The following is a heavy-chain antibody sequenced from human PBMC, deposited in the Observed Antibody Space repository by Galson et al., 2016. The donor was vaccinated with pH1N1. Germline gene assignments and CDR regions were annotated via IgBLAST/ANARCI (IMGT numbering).Heavy chain of an antibody. CDR2: IRYDGSNK. CDR3: ASDFDFWSAYYNTIDY. Sequence: SLRLSCAASGFTLSNYGMHWVRQAPGKGLEWVAFIRYDGSNKYYADSVKGRSTISRDNSKNTVFLQMNSLRTEDTAVYYCASDFDFWSAYYNTIDYWDQGTLVTVSS. CDR1: GFTLSNYG. J-gene: IGHJ4*02. V-gene: IGHV3-30*02. D-gene: IGHD3-3*01.